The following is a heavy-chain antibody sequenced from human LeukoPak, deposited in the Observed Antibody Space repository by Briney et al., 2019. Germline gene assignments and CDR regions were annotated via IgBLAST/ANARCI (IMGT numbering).Heavy chain of an antibody. V-gene: IGHV4-59*12. CDR3: ARDGAIAVAGYFDY. CDR1: GASISGYY. CDR2: IISTGTI. J-gene: IGHJ4*02. D-gene: IGHD6-19*01. Sequence: NPSETLSLTCTVSGASISGYYWSWIRQPPGKRLEWIGYIISTGTINYNPSLKSRVTISIDTSKNQLSLQLTSVTAADTAVYYCARDGAIAVAGYFDYWGQGTLVTVSS.